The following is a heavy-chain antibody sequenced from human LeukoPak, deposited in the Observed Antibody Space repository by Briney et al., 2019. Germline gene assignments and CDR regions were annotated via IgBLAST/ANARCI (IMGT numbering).Heavy chain of an antibody. CDR2: ISYDGSNK. Sequence: GRSLRLSCAASGFIFSSYGMHWVRQAPGKGLEWVAVISYDGSNKYYADSVKGRFTISRDNSKNTLYLQMNSLRAEDTAVYYCAKTAVAGPFDYWGQGTLVTVSS. J-gene: IGHJ4*02. V-gene: IGHV3-30*18. D-gene: IGHD6-19*01. CDR3: AKTAVAGPFDY. CDR1: GFIFSSYG.